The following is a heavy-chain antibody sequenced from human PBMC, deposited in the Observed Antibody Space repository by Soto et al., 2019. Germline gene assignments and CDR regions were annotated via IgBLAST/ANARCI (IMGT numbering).Heavy chain of an antibody. CDR2: TDYTGST. Sequence: QLQLQESGPGLVKPSETLSLTCTVSGGSISSTRYYWGWIRKPPGKVLEGITTTDYTGSTYYNPSLKRRVTISVDMSKNQCSLKVGFVTAADTAVYYCVSGPGTTADYWGQGTLVTVSS. CDR3: VSGPGTTADY. D-gene: IGHD1-1*01. V-gene: IGHV4-39*01. J-gene: IGHJ4*02. CDR1: GGSISSTRYY.